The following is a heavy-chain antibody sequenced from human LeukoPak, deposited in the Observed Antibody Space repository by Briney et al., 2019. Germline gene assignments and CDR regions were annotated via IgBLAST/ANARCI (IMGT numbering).Heavy chain of an antibody. CDR3: ARAPLSGTYYTDAFDV. Sequence: SETLSLTCAVYGGSFSGYYWRWIRQPPGKGLEWIGEINHSGSTNYNPSLKSRVSITPDKSKNQFSLTLTSVTAADTAVYFCARAPLSGTYYTDAFDVWGQGTMVTVSS. CDR2: INHSGST. J-gene: IGHJ3*01. CDR1: GGSFSGYY. D-gene: IGHD1-26*01. V-gene: IGHV4-34*01.